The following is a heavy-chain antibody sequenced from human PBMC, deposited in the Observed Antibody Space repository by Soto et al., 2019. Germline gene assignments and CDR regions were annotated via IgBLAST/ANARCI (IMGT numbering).Heavy chain of an antibody. J-gene: IGHJ4*02. Sequence: VQLQESGPGLVKPSQTLSLTCTVSGDSISSGAYYWSWISKHPGKGLEWIGYIYYSGSTYYNPSLKSRVIISVDTSKNQFSLKLSSVTAADTAVYYCARGSTVAAILFDYWGQGTLVTVSS. CDR1: GDSISSGAYY. V-gene: IGHV4-31*03. CDR2: IYYSGST. D-gene: IGHD2-21*02. CDR3: ARGSTVAAILFDY.